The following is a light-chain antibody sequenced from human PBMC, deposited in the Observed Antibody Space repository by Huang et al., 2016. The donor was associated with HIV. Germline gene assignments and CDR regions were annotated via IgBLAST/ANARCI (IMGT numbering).Light chain of an antibody. CDR2: DAA. V-gene: IGKV3-15*01. CDR3: QQYSNWPPWT. J-gene: IGKJ1*01. CDR1: QSVKSK. Sequence: EVVMTQSPATLSVSPGERATLSCRASQSVKSKLAWYQQQSGQAPRLLIYDAATRATGIPARFSGSGSGTEFTLRISSLHTEDFAIYYCQQYSNWPPWTFGQGTKVEIK.